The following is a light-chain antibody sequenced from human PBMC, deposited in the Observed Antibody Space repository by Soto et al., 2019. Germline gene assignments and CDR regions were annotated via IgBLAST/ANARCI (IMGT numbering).Light chain of an antibody. V-gene: IGKV1-5*03. CDR1: QSVSSW. J-gene: IGKJ2*01. CDR2: RAS. CDR3: QQYNTYPMYT. Sequence: DIQMTQSPSTLSASVGDRVTITCRASQSVSSWLAWYQQRPGKAPKLLIYRASSLERGVPPRFSGSGSGTEFTLTISSLQPDDFATYYCQQYNTYPMYTFGQGTKLEIK.